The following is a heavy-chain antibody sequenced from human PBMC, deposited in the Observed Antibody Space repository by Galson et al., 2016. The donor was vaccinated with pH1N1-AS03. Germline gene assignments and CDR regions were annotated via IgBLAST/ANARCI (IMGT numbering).Heavy chain of an antibody. D-gene: IGHD2-15*01. Sequence: SLRLSCAASGFIFSSYLMHWVRQAPGKGLEWLAVISNDGSNKYYADSVKGRFTISRDNSKNTLYLQMNSLRAEDTAVFYCARGLLGGFDYWGQGSLVTVSS. J-gene: IGHJ4*02. CDR3: ARGLLGGFDY. V-gene: IGHV3-30-3*01. CDR2: ISNDGSNK. CDR1: GFIFSSYL.